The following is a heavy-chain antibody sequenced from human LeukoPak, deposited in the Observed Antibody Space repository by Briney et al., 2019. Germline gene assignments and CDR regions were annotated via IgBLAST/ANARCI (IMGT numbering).Heavy chain of an antibody. J-gene: IGHJ4*02. Sequence: PSETLSLTCAVYGGSFSGYYWGWIRQPPGKGLEWIGEINHSGSTNYNPSLKSRVTISVDTSKNQFSLKLSSATAADTAVYYCARGGQWLVLARAFDYWGQGTLVTVSS. D-gene: IGHD6-19*01. CDR3: ARGGQWLVLARAFDY. CDR1: GGSFSGYY. V-gene: IGHV4-34*01. CDR2: INHSGST.